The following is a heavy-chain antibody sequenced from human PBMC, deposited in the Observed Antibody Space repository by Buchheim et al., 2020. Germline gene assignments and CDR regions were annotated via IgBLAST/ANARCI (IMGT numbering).Heavy chain of an antibody. D-gene: IGHD3-10*01. J-gene: IGHJ4*02. Sequence: EVQLVESGGGLVQPGGSLRLSCSAPGFPFSIYWMHGVRQAPGKGRAWVSHINREGTTTNYADSVRGRFTLSRDNGKNTLYLQMNNLRAEDTAVYYCVRDMYGSGDYWGQGTL. V-gene: IGHV3-74*01. CDR2: INREGTTT. CDR1: GFPFSIYW. CDR3: VRDMYGSGDY.